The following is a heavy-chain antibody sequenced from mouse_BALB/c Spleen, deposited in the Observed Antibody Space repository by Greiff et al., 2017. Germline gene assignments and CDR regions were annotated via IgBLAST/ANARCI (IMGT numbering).Heavy chain of an antibody. J-gene: IGHJ3*01. CDR2: INPSSGYT. CDR1: GYTFTSYT. V-gene: IGHV1-4*01. D-gene: IGHD2-4*01. CDR3: ARSYDYDGWFAY. Sequence: VQLQQSGAELARPGASVKMSCKASGYTFTSYTMHWVKQRPGQGLEWIGYINPSSGYTNYNQKFKDKATLTADNSSSTAYMQLSRLTSEDSAVYYCARSYDYDGWFAYWGQGTLVTVSA.